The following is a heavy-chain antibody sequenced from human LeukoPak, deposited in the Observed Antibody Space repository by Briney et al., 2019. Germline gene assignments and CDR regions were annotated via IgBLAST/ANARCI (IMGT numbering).Heavy chain of an antibody. Sequence: ASVNVSSKAPGYTFTSYDINWVRQAPGQGLEWMGWMNPNSGNTGYAQKFQGRVTMTRNTSRSTAYMELSSLRSEDTAVYYCARGTSSASGQYYYYYYYMDVWPKGTTVTVSS. CDR2: MNPNSGNT. CDR3: ARGTSSASGQYYYYYYYMDV. CDR1: GYTFTSYD. J-gene: IGHJ6*03. D-gene: IGHD6-19*01. V-gene: IGHV1-8*01.